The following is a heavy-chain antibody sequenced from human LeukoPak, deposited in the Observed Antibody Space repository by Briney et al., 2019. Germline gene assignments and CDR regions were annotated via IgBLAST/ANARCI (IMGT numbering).Heavy chain of an antibody. Sequence: ASVKVSCRASGYTFTGYYMHWVRQAPGQGLEWMGWINPNSGGTNYAQKFQGRVTMTRDTSISTAYMELSRLRSDNTAVYSCARAWGGVRDYFDYWGQGTLVTVSS. CDR1: GYTFTGYY. J-gene: IGHJ4*02. CDR2: INPNSGGT. V-gene: IGHV1-2*02. CDR3: ARAWGGVRDYFDY. D-gene: IGHD3-16*01.